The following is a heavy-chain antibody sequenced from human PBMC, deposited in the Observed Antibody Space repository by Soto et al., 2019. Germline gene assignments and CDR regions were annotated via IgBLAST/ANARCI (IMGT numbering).Heavy chain of an antibody. Sequence: QLQLQESGPGLVKPSETLSLTCTVSGGSISSSSYYWGWIRQPPGKGLEWIGSIYYSGSTYYNPSLKRRVTISVDTSKNQFSLKLSSVTVADTAVYYCARQYCSGGSCFFDYWGQGTLVTVSS. CDR2: IYYSGST. D-gene: IGHD2-15*01. CDR3: ARQYCSGGSCFFDY. V-gene: IGHV4-39*01. CDR1: GGSISSSSYY. J-gene: IGHJ4*02.